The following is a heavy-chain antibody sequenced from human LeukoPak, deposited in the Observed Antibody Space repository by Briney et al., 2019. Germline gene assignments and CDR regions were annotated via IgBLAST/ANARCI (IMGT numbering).Heavy chain of an antibody. CDR2: IRNTVYGGTI. J-gene: IGHJ6*02. D-gene: IGHD5-24*01. CDR1: GFKFADYD. V-gene: IGHV3-49*03. CDR3: SRSTWRYTMDV. Sequence: GGSLRLSCSVSGFKFADYDMSWLRQAPGKGLEWVGFIRNTVYGGTIKYAAAVKGRFTISRDDSKSIAYLRMNSLQSEDTAVYFCSRSTWRYTMDVWGQGTTVTVSS.